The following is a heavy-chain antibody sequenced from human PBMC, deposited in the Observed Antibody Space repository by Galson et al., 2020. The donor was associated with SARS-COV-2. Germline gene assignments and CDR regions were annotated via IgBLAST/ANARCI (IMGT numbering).Heavy chain of an antibody. D-gene: IGHD3-22*01. J-gene: IGHJ4*02. Sequence: GGSLRLSCAASGFTFSSFGMHWVRQTPGKGLEWVALIWYDGSEKYYADSVKGRFTISRDNSKNTLYLQMNSLRAEDTAMYYCARNPYHFDSSAYPDYWGQGTLVTVSS. CDR2: IWYDGSEK. V-gene: IGHV3-33*01. CDR3: ARNPYHFDSSAYPDY. CDR1: GFTFSSFG.